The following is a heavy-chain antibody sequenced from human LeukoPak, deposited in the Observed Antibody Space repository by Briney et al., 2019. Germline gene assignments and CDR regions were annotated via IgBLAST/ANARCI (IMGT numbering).Heavy chain of an antibody. D-gene: IGHD6-13*01. CDR2: VLDDGSKR. J-gene: IGHJ6*02. CDR1: EFTFSNYG. Sequence: GGSLRLSCSASEFTFSNYGLHWVRQAPGKGLEWVAVVLDDGSKRYYADSVKGRFTLSRDNSKNTLYLQMNSLRADDKAVYYCARDYSSSWSYGMDVWGQGTTVTVSS. V-gene: IGHV3-33*01. CDR3: ARDYSSSWSYGMDV.